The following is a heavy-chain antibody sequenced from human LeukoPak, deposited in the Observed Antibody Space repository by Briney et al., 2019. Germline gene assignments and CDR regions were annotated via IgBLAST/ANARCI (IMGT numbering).Heavy chain of an antibody. CDR3: ARQARYFHRQGFQYGMDV. D-gene: IGHD3-9*01. CDR1: GASITSSTYY. V-gene: IGHV4-39*01. J-gene: IGHJ6*02. CDR2: VNYTGST. Sequence: SETLSLTCSVSGASITSSTYYWVWIRQPSGKGLEWIGNVNYTGSTYYNPSLKSRLTISVATSKNQFSLNLRSATAADTAVYYCARQARYFHRQGFQYGMDVWGQGTTVTVSS.